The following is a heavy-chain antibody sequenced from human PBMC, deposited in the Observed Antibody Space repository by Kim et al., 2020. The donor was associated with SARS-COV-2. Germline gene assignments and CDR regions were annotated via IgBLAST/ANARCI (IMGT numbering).Heavy chain of an antibody. V-gene: IGHV4-39*01. CDR3: ARIYSSSWYYYGMDV. Sequence: PSLKSRVTISVDTSKNQFSLKLSSVTAADTAVYYCARIYSSSWYYYGMDVWGQGTTVTVSS. D-gene: IGHD6-13*01. J-gene: IGHJ6*02.